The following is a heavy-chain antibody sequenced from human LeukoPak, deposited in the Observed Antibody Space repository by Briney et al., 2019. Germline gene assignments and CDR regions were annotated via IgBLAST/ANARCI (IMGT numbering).Heavy chain of an antibody. J-gene: IGHJ3*01. Sequence: GGCLRLACAASGVTVSSNYMSWVRQGPGKGLEWVALIYNDGGTHYTDSVKGRFTISRDTSRNTLFLQMNSLRVEDSAMYYCVKRLTLGDLSIRGAFALWGQGTMVTVAS. CDR1: GVTVSSNY. V-gene: IGHV3-53*01. CDR2: IYNDGGT. D-gene: IGHD3-16*02. CDR3: VKRLTLGDLSIRGAFAL.